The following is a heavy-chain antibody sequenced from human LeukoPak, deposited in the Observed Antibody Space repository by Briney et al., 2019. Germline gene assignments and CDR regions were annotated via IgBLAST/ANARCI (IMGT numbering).Heavy chain of an antibody. CDR2: IRSKAYGGTT. CDR3: SGSTSWHLFDY. CDR1: GFTFGDYA. J-gene: IGHJ4*02. Sequence: GGSLRLSCTASGFTFGDYAMSWVRQAPGKGLEWVGFIRSKAYGGTTEYAASVKGRFTISRDDSKSIAYLQMNSLKTEDTAVYYCSGSTSWHLFDYWGQGTLVTVSS. V-gene: IGHV3-49*04. D-gene: IGHD2-2*01.